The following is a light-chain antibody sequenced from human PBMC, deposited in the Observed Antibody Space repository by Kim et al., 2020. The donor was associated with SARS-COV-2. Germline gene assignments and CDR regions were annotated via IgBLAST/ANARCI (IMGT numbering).Light chain of an antibody. Sequence: GQSTTISCTGTSSDLGSYNYVSWYQQHPGKAPKLVIYDVSKRSSGVSERFSGSKSGNTASLTISGLQAEDEADYYCNSYTTSSTSVFGGGTQLTVL. CDR2: DVS. CDR3: NSYTTSSTSV. V-gene: IGLV2-14*03. CDR1: SSDLGSYNY. J-gene: IGLJ3*02.